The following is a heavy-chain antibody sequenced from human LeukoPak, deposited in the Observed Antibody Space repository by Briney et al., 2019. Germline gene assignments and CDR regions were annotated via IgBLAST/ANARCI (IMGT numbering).Heavy chain of an antibody. Sequence: SXKVSCKASGGTFISYAISWVRQAPGQGLEWMGGIIPIFGTANYAHKFQGRVTITTDESTSTAYMELSSLRSEDTAVYYCCAVVATIDTLYYFDYWGQGTLVTVSS. CDR2: IIPIFGTA. V-gene: IGHV1-69*05. CDR1: GGTFISYA. CDR3: CAVVATIDTLYYFDY. J-gene: IGHJ4*02. D-gene: IGHD5-12*01.